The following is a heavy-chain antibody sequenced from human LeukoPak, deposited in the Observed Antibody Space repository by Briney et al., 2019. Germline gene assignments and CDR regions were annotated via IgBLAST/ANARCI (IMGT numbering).Heavy chain of an antibody. V-gene: IGHV1-69*13. CDR2: IIPIFGTA. CDR3: ASSYCSSTSCYALFDY. J-gene: IGHJ4*02. D-gene: IGHD2-2*01. Sequence: SVKVSCKASGGTFSSYAISRVRQAPGQGLEWMGGIIPIFGTANYAQKFQGRVTITADESTSTAYMELSSLRSEDTAVYYCASSYCSSTSCYALFDYWGQGTLVTVSS. CDR1: GGTFSSYA.